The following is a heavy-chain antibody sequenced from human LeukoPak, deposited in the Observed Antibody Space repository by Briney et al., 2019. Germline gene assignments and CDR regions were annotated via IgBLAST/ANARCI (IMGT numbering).Heavy chain of an antibody. D-gene: IGHD6-13*01. J-gene: IGHJ4*02. Sequence: GGSLRLSCAASGFTFSSYEVNWVRQAPGKGLEWVSYISSSGSTIYYADSVKGRFTISRDNAKNSLYLQMNSLRAEDTAVYYCARDQRGKYSSSPYWGQGTLVTVSS. CDR2: ISSSGSTI. CDR3: ARDQRGKYSSSPY. V-gene: IGHV3-48*03. CDR1: GFTFSSYE.